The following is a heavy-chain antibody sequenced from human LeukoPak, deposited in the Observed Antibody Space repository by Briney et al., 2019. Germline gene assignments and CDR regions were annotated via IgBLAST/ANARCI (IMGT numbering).Heavy chain of an antibody. J-gene: IGHJ4*02. CDR1: GFTFSSYA. Sequence: PGGSLRLSCAASGFTFSSYAMHWVRQAPGKGLEWMAVISYDGSNKYYADSVKGRFTISRDNSKNTLYLQMNSLRAEDTAVYYCARGGLLWFGELWGDYWGQGTLVTVSS. V-gene: IGHV3-30*04. D-gene: IGHD3-10*01. CDR3: ARGGLLWFGELWGDY. CDR2: ISYDGSNK.